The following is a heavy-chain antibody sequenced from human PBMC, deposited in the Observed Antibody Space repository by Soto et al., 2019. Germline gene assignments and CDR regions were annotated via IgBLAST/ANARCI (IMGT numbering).Heavy chain of an antibody. Sequence: QVHLVQSGSEVKKPGASVKVSCKASGYTFNGYFMQWARQAPEQGLEWMAWITHNGGTTNYAQKFQGRVTVTRDTSINTVYMELSRLTSDDTAVYYCARGREMDVWGQGTTVTVSS. V-gene: IGHV1-2*02. CDR1: GYTFNGYF. CDR3: ARGREMDV. CDR2: ITHNGGTT. D-gene: IGHD3-10*01. J-gene: IGHJ6*02.